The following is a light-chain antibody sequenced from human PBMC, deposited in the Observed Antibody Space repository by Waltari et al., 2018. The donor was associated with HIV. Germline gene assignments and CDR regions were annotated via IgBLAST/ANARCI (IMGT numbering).Light chain of an antibody. CDR1: NIGSQS. V-gene: IGLV3-21*04. CDR3: QVWHSGSDCVI. CDR2: YDD. Sequence: YVLTQSPSVSVAPGETARITCEGDNIGSQSVHWYQQKPGQAPLLVIYYDDDRASGIPERFSGSNSGNTATLTINRVEAGDEADYFCQVWHSGSDCVIFGGGTKLTVL. J-gene: IGLJ2*01.